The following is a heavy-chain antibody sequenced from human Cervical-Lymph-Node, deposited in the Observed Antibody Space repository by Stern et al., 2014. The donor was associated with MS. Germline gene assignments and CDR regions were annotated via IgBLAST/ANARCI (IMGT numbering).Heavy chain of an antibody. CDR2: ILAVFGTA. CDR1: GGTLSSYD. Sequence: VQLEESGAEVVRPGSSVKLSCKASGGTLSSYDSNWVRPAPGQGLEWMGGILAVFGTANYAQKFQGKVTITADESTNTVYMDLSSLTSDDTAIYYCATQSARLEWPPHVLDVWGQGTAVTVSS. D-gene: IGHD3-3*01. J-gene: IGHJ6*02. V-gene: IGHV1-69*01. CDR3: ATQSARLEWPPHVLDV.